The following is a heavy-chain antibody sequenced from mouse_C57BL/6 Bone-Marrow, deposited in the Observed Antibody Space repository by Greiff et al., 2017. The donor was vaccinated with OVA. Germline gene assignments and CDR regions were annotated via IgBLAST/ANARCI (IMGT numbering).Heavy chain of an antibody. Sequence: EVKLVESGGGLVQPGGSMKLSCAASGFTFSDAWMDWVRQSPEKGLEWVAEIRNKANNHATYYAESVKGRFTISRDDSKSSVYLQMNSLRAEDTGIYYCTLAYYSNYDYAMDYWGQGTSVTVSS. V-gene: IGHV6-6*01. CDR3: TLAYYSNYDYAMDY. J-gene: IGHJ4*01. D-gene: IGHD2-5*01. CDR1: GFTFSDAW. CDR2: IRNKANNHAT.